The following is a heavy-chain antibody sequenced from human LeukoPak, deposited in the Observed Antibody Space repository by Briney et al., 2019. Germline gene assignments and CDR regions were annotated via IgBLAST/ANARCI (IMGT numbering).Heavy chain of an antibody. J-gene: IGHJ4*02. CDR1: GFTIRTYN. CDR3: ARGRSESIGLIPGAIDY. V-gene: IGHV3-21*06. Sequence: PGGSLRLSCAASGFTIRTYNMNWVRQAPGKGLEWVLFISAGSSDYMYYADSVKGRFTISRDNAKNSLYLQMNSLRAEDMAVYYCARGRSESIGLIPGAIDYWGQGSLVTVSS. CDR2: ISAGSSDYM. D-gene: IGHD2-2*01.